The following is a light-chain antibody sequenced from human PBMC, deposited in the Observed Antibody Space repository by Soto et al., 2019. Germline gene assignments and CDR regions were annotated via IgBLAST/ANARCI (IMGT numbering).Light chain of an antibody. CDR1: QSVSSY. J-gene: IGKJ5*01. CDR2: DAS. CDR3: QQRSNWPRTT. Sequence: EIVLTQSPATLSLSPGERATLSCRASQSVSSYLAWYQQKPGQAPRLLIYDASNRATGIPARFSGSGSGTDFTLTISSLEPEDFAVYYCQQRSNWPRTTFGQGTRPEIK. V-gene: IGKV3-11*01.